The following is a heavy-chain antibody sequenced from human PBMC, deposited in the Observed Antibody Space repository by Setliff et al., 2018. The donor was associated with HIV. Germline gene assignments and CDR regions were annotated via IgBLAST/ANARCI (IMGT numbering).Heavy chain of an antibody. D-gene: IGHD3-10*01. J-gene: IGHJ4*01. CDR2: INPNSAAT. CDR3: ARVRGRGAYYFDY. CDR1: GYTFSTYG. V-gene: IGHV1-2*02. Sequence: GASVKVSCKASGYTFSTYGINWVRQVPGQGLEWIGWINPNSAATNVAQKFQGRVTMTRDTSITTAYMELSGLTSDDTAVYFCARVRGRGAYYFDYWGRGTPVTVSS.